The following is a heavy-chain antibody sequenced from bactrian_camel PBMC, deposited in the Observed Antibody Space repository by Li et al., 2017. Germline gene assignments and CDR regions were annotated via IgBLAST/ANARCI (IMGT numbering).Heavy chain of an antibody. J-gene: IGHJ4*01. Sequence: HVQLVESGGGSVQTGGSLRLSCAPSGLSVSDSSMAWFRQSPGKEPEAVAAIRRDDLTAYTDSVKGRFTTSKDNAENSLFLQMSNLKPEDTAMYYCAAADRSRCTLFDTYNYWGQGTQVTVS. CDR3: AAADRSRCTLFDTYNY. D-gene: IGHD3*01. CDR1: GLSVSDSS. CDR2: IRRDDLT. V-gene: IGHV3S55*01.